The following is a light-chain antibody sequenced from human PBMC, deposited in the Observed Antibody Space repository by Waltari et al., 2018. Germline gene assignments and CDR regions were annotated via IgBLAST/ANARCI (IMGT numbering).Light chain of an antibody. V-gene: IGLV2-8*01. Sequence: QSALTQPPSASGSPGQSVTITCPGTRSDVGVFRYVSWYRHLPGKAPQVLIYEVNQRPSGVPNRFSGSKSCNTAFLTVSGLQAEDEGEYYCASYAGTSNYVFGTGTKVTVL. CDR2: EVN. J-gene: IGLJ1*01. CDR3: ASYAGTSNYV. CDR1: RSDVGVFRY.